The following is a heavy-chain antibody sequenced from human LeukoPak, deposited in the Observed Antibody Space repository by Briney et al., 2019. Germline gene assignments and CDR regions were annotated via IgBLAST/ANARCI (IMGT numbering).Heavy chain of an antibody. CDR2: IITILGRA. Sequence: SVKVSCKASGGTFSSYAISWVRQAPGQGLEWMGRIITILGRANYAQKFQGRVTITADKSTSTAYMELSSLRSEDRAVYYCILAYCGGDCYSYYFDYWGQGTLVTVSS. D-gene: IGHD2-21*02. CDR1: GGTFSSYA. J-gene: IGHJ4*02. V-gene: IGHV1-69*04. CDR3: ILAYCGGDCYSYYFDY.